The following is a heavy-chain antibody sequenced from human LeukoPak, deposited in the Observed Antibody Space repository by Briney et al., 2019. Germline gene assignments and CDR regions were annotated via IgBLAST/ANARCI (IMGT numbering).Heavy chain of an antibody. CDR2: INPSGGST. V-gene: IGHV1-46*01. D-gene: IGHD3-22*01. CDR1: GYTFTSYY. Sequence: ASVKVSCKASGYTFTSYYMHWVRQAPGQGLEWMGIINPSGGSTSYAQKFQGRVTMTRDMSTSTVYMELSSLRSEDMAVYYCARGYYDSSGYYFFDYWGQGTLVTVSS. CDR3: ARGYYDSSGYYFFDY. J-gene: IGHJ4*02.